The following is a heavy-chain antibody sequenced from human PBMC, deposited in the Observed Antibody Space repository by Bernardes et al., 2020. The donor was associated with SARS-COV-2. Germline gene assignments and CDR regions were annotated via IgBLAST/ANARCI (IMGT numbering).Heavy chain of an antibody. Sequence: SDTLSRTCAVYGGSFSGSYWSWIRQPPAPGLEWIGEINHSGSTNYNPSLKSRVTISVDTSKNQFSLKLSSVTAADTAVYYCARQGPFTLRWFGELTGGFFDYWGQGTLVNVSA. CDR2: INHSGST. D-gene: IGHD3-10*01. J-gene: IGHJ4*02. V-gene: IGHV4-34*01. CDR1: GGSFSGSY. CDR3: ARQGPFTLRWFGELTGGFFDY.